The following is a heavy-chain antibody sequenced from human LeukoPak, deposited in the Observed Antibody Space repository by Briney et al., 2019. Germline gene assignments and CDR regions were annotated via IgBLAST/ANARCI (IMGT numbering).Heavy chain of an antibody. CDR3: ASSVSYSTIDY. V-gene: IGHV4-34*01. CDR1: GGCFSGYY. J-gene: IGHJ4*02. CDR2: INHSGSS. D-gene: IGHD1-26*01. Sequence: SETLSLTCAVYGGCFSGYYWSWIRQPPGKGLEWIGEINHSGSSNYNPSLKSRVTISVDASKNQFSLKLSSVTAADTAVYYCASSVSYSTIDYWGQGTLVTVSS.